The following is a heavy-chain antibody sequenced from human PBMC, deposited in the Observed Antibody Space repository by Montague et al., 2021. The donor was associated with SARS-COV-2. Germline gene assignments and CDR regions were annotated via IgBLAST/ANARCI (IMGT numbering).Heavy chain of an antibody. CDR1: GDSVSSNSAA. CDR2: TCYRSKWCN. V-gene: IGHV6-1*01. CDR3: ASGDEEQWRVHYYYYGMDV. J-gene: IGHJ6*02. D-gene: IGHD6-19*01. Sequence: CAISGDSVSSNSAAWNWIRQPPSRGLEWLGRTCYRSKWCNDYAVSLKSRITINPDTSKNQFSLQLNSVTPEDTAVYYCASGDEEQWRVHYYYYGMDVWGQGTTVTVSS.